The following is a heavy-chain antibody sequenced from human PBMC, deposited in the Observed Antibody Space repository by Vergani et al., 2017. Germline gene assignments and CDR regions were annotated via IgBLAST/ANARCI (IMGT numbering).Heavy chain of an antibody. V-gene: IGHV4-59*01. J-gene: IGHJ5*02. CDR2: IYSSGST. Sequence: QVQLQESGPGLVKPSETLSLTCTVSGGSISSYYRSWIRQPPGKGLEWIGYIYSSGSTNYNPSLKSRVTISVDTSKNQFSLKLSSVTAADTAVYYCARDPSDGGNPNWFDPWGQGTLVTVSS. CDR3: ARDPSDGGNPNWFDP. CDR1: GGSISSYY. D-gene: IGHD4-23*01.